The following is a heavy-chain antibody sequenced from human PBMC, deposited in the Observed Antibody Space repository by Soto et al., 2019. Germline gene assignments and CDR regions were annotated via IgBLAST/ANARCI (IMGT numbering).Heavy chain of an antibody. V-gene: IGHV6-1*01. J-gene: IGHJ6*03. D-gene: IGHD1-7*01. CDR3: AGTTSHQWYYMDV. CDR2: TYYRSRWYN. CDR1: VDSVCSNSAA. Sequence: PSQTLSLTCVISVDSVCSNSAAWNWFRLSPSRGLEWLARTYYRSRWYNDYAVSVRSRITVNPDTSKNQFSLQLTSVTPEDTAVYYCAGTTSHQWYYMDVWGKGTTVTVS.